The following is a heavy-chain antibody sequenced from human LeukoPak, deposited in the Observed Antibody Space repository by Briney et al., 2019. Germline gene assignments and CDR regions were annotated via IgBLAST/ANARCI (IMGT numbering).Heavy chain of an antibody. Sequence: SETLSLTCTVSGGSISSYYWSWIRQPPGKGLEWIGYIYYSGSTNYNPSLKSRVTISVDTSKNQFSLKLSSVTAADTAVYYCASSHYDILTGSFQNWFDPWGQGTLATVSS. J-gene: IGHJ5*02. D-gene: IGHD3-9*01. V-gene: IGHV4-59*08. CDR3: ASSHYDILTGSFQNWFDP. CDR2: IYYSGST. CDR1: GGSISSYY.